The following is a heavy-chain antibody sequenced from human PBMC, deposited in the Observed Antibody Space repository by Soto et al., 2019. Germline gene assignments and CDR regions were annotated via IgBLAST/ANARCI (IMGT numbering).Heavy chain of an antibody. J-gene: IGHJ6*02. CDR1: GFTFSSYA. D-gene: IGHD3-3*01. Sequence: QVQLVESGGGVVQPGRSLRLSCAASGFTFSSYAMHWVRQAPGKGLEWVAVISYDGSNKYYADSVKGRFTISRDNSKNTPYLQMNRLRAEDTAVYYCARNPYDFWSGYNTRSDYYYGMAVWGQWTTVTVSS. CDR2: ISYDGSNK. V-gene: IGHV3-30-3*01. CDR3: ARNPYDFWSGYNTRSDYYYGMAV.